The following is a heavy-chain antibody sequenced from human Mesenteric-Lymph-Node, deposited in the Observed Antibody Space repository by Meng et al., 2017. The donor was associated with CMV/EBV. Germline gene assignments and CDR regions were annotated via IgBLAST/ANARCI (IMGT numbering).Heavy chain of an antibody. D-gene: IGHD2-2*01. CDR3: ARDPLFTVAVPAATHFDN. V-gene: IGHV3-30*04. CDR1: GFIFSSFA. CDR2: ISYDGINK. Sequence: GESLKISCTASGFIFSSFAMHWVRQAPGKGLEWVAGISYDGINKYYADSVQGRFTISRDRPKNTLYLHMNSLRVEDTAVYYCARDPLFTVAVPAATHFDNWGQGTLVTVSS. J-gene: IGHJ4*02.